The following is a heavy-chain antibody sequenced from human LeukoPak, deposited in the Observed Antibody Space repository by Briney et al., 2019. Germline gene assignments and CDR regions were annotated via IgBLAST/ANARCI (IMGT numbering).Heavy chain of an antibody. J-gene: IGHJ5*02. Sequence: SETLSFTCTVSGGSISSHYWSWIRQPPGKGLECIGYIHYSGSTNYNPSLKSRLTISVDTSKTQFSLKLTSVTAADTAVYYCARYCASDTCYNGGFDPWGQGTLVTVSS. D-gene: IGHD2-21*02. V-gene: IGHV4-59*11. CDR2: IHYSGST. CDR1: GGSISSHY. CDR3: ARYCASDTCYNGGFDP.